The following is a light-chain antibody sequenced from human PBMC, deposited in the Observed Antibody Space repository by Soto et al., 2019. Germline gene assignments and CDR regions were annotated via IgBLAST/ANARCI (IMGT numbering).Light chain of an antibody. CDR2: DVS. CDR3: SPYTSSNTLYV. J-gene: IGLJ1*01. CDR1: TSDVGDYNL. V-gene: IGLV2-14*01. Sequence: QSVLTQPASVSGSPGQSIAISCTGTTSDVGDYNLVSWYQQHPGKAPKLMIYDVSNRPSGISDRFSASKSGNTASLTISGLQAEDEADYYCSPYTSSNTLYVFGTGTKVTVL.